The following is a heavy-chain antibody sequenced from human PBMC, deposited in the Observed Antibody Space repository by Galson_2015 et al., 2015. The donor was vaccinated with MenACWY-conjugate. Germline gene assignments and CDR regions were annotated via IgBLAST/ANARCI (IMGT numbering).Heavy chain of an antibody. D-gene: IGHD2/OR15-2a*01. CDR2: IYDSGTT. CDR3: AREFSY. Sequence: ETLSLTCTVSGDSASSSGYYWTWIRQPPGKGLEWIGLIYDSGTTKYNPSLKGRVTISLDTSKNQVSLKLSSVTAADTAVYYCAREFSYWGQGTLVSVSS. CDR1: GDSASSSGYY. V-gene: IGHV4-61*08. J-gene: IGHJ4*02.